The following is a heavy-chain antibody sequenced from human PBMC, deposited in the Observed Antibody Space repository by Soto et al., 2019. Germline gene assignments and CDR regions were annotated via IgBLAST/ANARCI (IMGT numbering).Heavy chain of an antibody. CDR2: IDSAGDA. CDR3: ARGGNRGFGWNWFDT. V-gene: IGHV3-13*01. J-gene: IGHJ5*02. CDR1: GFTFSSHD. D-gene: IGHD3-10*01. Sequence: EVQLVESGGGLVQPGGSLRLSCAASGFTFSSHDMHWVRQVTGKGLEWVSGIDSAGDAKYPASVKGRFTISRENAKNSLHLQMNSLRAGDTAVYYCARGGNRGFGWNWFDTWGQGTLVTVSS.